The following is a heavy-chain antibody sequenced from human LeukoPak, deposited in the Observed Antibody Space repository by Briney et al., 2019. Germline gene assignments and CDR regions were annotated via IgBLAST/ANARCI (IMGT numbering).Heavy chain of an antibody. CDR3: ARAHKLNAFDI. D-gene: IGHD1-1*01. Sequence: SETLSLTCTVSGGSISSYYWSWIRQPPGKGLEWIGYIYYSGSTNYNPSLKSRVTISVDTSKNQFSPKLTSVTAADTAVYYCARAHKLNAFDIWGQGTMVTVSS. CDR2: IYYSGST. CDR1: GGSISSYY. J-gene: IGHJ3*02. V-gene: IGHV4-59*01.